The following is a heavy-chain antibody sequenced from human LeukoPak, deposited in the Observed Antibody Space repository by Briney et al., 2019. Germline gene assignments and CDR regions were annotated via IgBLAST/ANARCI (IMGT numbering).Heavy chain of an antibody. D-gene: IGHD6-13*01. J-gene: IGHJ3*02. CDR1: GGSISSGSYY. CDR2: IYTSGST. Sequence: SETLSLTCTVSGGSISSGSYYWSWIRQPPGKGLEWIGRIYTSGSTNYNPSLKSRVTISVDTSKNQFSLKLSSVTAADTAVYYCARDLFWIAAANTNNNAFDIWGQGTMVTVSS. CDR3: ARDLFWIAAANTNNNAFDI. V-gene: IGHV4-61*02.